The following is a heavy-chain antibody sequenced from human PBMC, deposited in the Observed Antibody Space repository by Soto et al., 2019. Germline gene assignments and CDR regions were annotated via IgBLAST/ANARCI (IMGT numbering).Heavy chain of an antibody. CDR1: GYTFTSYG. V-gene: IGHV1-18*04. J-gene: IGHJ6*02. CDR3: ARDYDSSGYNRSYYNYGMDV. CDR2: ISAYNGNT. Sequence: ASVKVSCKASGYTFTSYGISWVRQAPGQGLEWMGWISAYNGNTNYAQKLQGRVTITTDTSTSTAYMELRSLRSDDTAVYYCARDYDSSGYNRSYYNYGMDVWGQGTRVTV. D-gene: IGHD3-22*01.